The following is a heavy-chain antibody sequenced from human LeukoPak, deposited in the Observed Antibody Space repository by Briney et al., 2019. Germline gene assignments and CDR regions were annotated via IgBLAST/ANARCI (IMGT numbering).Heavy chain of an antibody. J-gene: IGHJ4*02. V-gene: IGHV4-61*02. D-gene: IGHD3-3*02. CDR2: VNTSGRT. Sequence: KPSETLSLTCTVSGGSLRSDNYYWSWIRQPAGKGLQWIGRVNTSGRTKYNPSLKSRVTISADTSENQFSLNLTSVTAADTAVYYCAREAISPLHWGQGTLVTVSS. CDR3: AREAISPLH. CDR1: GGSLRSDNYY.